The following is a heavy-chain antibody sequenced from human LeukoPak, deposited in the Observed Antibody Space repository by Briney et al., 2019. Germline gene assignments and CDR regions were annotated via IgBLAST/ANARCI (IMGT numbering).Heavy chain of an antibody. V-gene: IGHV3-23*01. D-gene: IGHD3-10*01. CDR2: ISGSGGST. Sequence: GGSLRLSCAASGFTFSSYAMSWVRQAPGKGLEWVSAISGSGGSTYYADSVKGRFTISRDNAKNSLYLQMNSLRAEDTAVYYCARVAKLTYYYGSGSYRYYGTDVWGQGTTVTVSS. CDR1: GFTFSSYA. J-gene: IGHJ6*02. CDR3: ARVAKLTYYYGSGSYRYYGTDV.